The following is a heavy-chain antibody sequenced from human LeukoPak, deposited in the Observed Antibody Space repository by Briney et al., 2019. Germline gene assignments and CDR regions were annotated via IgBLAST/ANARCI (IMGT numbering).Heavy chain of an antibody. J-gene: IGHJ4*02. D-gene: IGHD3-10*01. V-gene: IGHV3-21*01. Sequence: GGSLRLFCVASGFPFRSFSMNCVRQAPGKGLECVSSRSSSSTYIYYADPVKGRFTISRDNAKNSLYLQMNSLRVEDTAVYYCARAEGSGSSFDYWGQGTLVTVSS. CDR3: ARAEGSGSSFDY. CDR1: GFPFRSFS. CDR2: RSSSSTYI.